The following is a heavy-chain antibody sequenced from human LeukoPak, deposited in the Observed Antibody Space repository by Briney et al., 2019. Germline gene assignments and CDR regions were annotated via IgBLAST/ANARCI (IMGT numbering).Heavy chain of an antibody. V-gene: IGHV4-34*01. J-gene: IGHJ5*02. CDR2: SNHFGST. CDR3: ARGLDGDCSSTSCYNWFDP. Sequence: SETLSLTCAVSGESFSGYFWTWIRQPPGKGLEWIGESNHFGSTDYNPSLKSRVTISVDTSKKQFSLNVRSVTDADTAVYYCARGLDGDCSSTSCYNWFDPWGQGTLVTVSS. CDR1: GESFSGYF. D-gene: IGHD2-2*03.